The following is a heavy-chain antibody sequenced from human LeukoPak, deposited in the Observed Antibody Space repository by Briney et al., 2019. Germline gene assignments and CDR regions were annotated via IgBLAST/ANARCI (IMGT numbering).Heavy chain of an antibody. Sequence: ASVKVSCKASGYTFTSYYMHWVRQAPGQGLEWMAIINPSGGSTSYAQKFQGRVTMTRDTSISTAYMELSRLGSDDTAVYYCARLAAMTDYWGQGTLVTVSS. CDR1: GYTFTSYY. D-gene: IGHD5-18*01. J-gene: IGHJ4*02. CDR2: INPSGGST. CDR3: ARLAAMTDY. V-gene: IGHV1-46*01.